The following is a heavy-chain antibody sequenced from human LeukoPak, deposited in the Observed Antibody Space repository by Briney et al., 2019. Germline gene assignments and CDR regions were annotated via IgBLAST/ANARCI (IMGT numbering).Heavy chain of an antibody. J-gene: IGHJ4*02. CDR3: ARGGTILGADYFDY. CDR2: IIHILGIA. CDR1: GCTFSSYA. V-gene: IGHV1-69*04. D-gene: IGHD2-2*02. Sequence: SVKVSCKASGCTFSSYAISWVRQAPGQGLELMGRIIHILGIANYAQKFQGRVTITAAKSTRTAYMELSSLRSEDTAVYYCARGGTILGADYFDYWGQGTLVTVSS.